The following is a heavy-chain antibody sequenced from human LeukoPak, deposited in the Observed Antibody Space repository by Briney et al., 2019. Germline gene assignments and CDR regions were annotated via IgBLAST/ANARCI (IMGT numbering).Heavy chain of an antibody. D-gene: IGHD2-8*01. J-gene: IGHJ4*02. Sequence: GGSLRLSCAASGFTFSSYAMSWVRQAPGKGLEWVSAISGSGGSTYYADSVKGRFTISRDNSKNTLYLQMNSLRAEDTAVYYCAKDGDIVLMAYGNFDYWGQGTLVTVSS. CDR3: AKDGDIVLMAYGNFDY. CDR1: GFTFSSYA. CDR2: ISGSGGST. V-gene: IGHV3-23*01.